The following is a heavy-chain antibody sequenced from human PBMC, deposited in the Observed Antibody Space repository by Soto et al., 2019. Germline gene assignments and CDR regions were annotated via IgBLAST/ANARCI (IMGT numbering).Heavy chain of an antibody. V-gene: IGHV3-20*04. J-gene: IGHJ4*02. CDR1: GFTFDEYG. CDR3: ARDFEVGTYDH. D-gene: IGHD1-26*01. CDR2: INWNGANT. Sequence: EVQLVESGGTVVRPGGSLRLSCAASGFTFDEYGITWVRQAPGKGLEWVSGINWNGANTQYADSVRGRFTISRDNAKNSLYLQMNGLRAEDTAFYYCARDFEVGTYDHWGQGTLVTVSS.